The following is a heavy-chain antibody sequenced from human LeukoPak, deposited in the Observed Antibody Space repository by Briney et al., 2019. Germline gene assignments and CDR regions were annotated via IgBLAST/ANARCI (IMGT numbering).Heavy chain of an antibody. J-gene: IGHJ4*02. CDR3: ARDNWGSHPDPAAGFDY. V-gene: IGHV3-21*01. CDR2: ISSSSSYI. Sequence: GGSLRLSCAASGFTFSSYSMNWVRQAPGKGLEWVSSISSSSSYIYYADSVKGRFTISRENAKNSLYLQMNSLRAEDTAVYYFARDNWGSHPDPAAGFDYWGQGTLVTVSS. CDR1: GFTFSSYS. D-gene: IGHD6-13*01.